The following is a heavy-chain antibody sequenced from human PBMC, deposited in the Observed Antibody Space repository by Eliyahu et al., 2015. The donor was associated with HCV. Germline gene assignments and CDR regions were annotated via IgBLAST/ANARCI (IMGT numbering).Heavy chain of an antibody. CDR2: INPNSGAT. CDR1: GYTFTGYY. Sequence: QVQLVQSGAEVKKPGASVKVSCKASGYTFTGYYMHWVRQAPGQGLEWMGWINPNSGATNYAQKFQGRVTMTRDTSISTAYMELSRLRSDDTAVYYCARDRGYCSGGSCYYWSDPWGQGTLVTVSS. CDR3: ARDRGYCSGGSCYYWSDP. V-gene: IGHV1-2*02. D-gene: IGHD2-15*01. J-gene: IGHJ5*02.